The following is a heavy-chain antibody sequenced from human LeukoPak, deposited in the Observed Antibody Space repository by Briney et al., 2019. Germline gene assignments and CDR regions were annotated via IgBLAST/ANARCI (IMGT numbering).Heavy chain of an antibody. CDR2: ISSSSSYI. J-gene: IGHJ1*01. Sequence: PGGSLRLSCAASGFTFSSYSMNWVRQAPGKGLEWVSSISSSSSYIYYADSVKGRFTISRDNAKNSLYLQMNSLRAEDTAVYYCAKDPNYYGSGSYYKGTEYFQHWGQGTLVTVSS. D-gene: IGHD3-10*01. V-gene: IGHV3-21*01. CDR3: AKDPNYYGSGSYYKGTEYFQH. CDR1: GFTFSSYS.